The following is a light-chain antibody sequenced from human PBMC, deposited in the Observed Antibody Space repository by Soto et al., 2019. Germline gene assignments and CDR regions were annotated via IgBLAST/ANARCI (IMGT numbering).Light chain of an antibody. Sequence: MTQSPSTLSASVGDRVTITCRASQSISSWLAWYQQKPGKAPKLLIYDASSLESGVPSRFSGSGSGTEFALTISSLQPDDFATYYCQQYNSWWTFGQGTKVEIK. V-gene: IGKV1-5*01. CDR2: DAS. CDR3: QQYNSWWT. CDR1: QSISSW. J-gene: IGKJ1*01.